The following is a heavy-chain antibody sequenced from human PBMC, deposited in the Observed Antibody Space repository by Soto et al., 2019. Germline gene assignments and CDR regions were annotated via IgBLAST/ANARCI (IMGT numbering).Heavy chain of an antibody. V-gene: IGHV4-59*08. CDR3: ARHSYNYGFYDFDY. CDR1: GGSISTYY. CDR2: IYYSGTT. J-gene: IGHJ4*02. Sequence: SETLSLTCTVSGGSISTYYWNWIRQPPGKGLEWIGYIYYSGTTNYNPSLKSRVTISVDTSKDQFSLKLSSVTAADTAVYYCARHSYNYGFYDFDYWGQGTLVTVSS. D-gene: IGHD5-18*01.